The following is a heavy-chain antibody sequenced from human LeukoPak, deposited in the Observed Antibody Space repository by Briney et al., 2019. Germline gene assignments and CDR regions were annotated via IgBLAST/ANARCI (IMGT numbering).Heavy chain of an antibody. CDR1: GFTFSSYA. V-gene: IGHV3-30*14. J-gene: IGHJ4*02. D-gene: IGHD4/OR15-4a*01. Sequence: GGSLRLSCAASGFTFSSYAMHWVRQAPGKGLEWLTVISYDGSNKYSADSVKGRFTISRDNSKNTLYLQMNSLRAEDTAVYYCARRAGAYSHPYDYWGQGTLVTVSS. CDR2: ISYDGSNK. CDR3: ARRAGAYSHPYDY.